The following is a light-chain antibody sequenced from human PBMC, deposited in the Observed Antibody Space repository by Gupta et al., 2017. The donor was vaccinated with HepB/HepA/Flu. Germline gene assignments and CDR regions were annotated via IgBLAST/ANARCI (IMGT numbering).Light chain of an antibody. CDR1: QSVAIR. CDR2: ETF. Sequence: EIVLTQSPGTLSLSPGEGATLSCRASQSVAIRLAWYQQKPGQTPRLLIYETFTRATGIPDRFSGSGSGTDFTLTISRLEPEDFAVYYCHHDGSSPLTFGGGTKVEIK. J-gene: IGKJ4*01. CDR3: HHDGSSPLT. V-gene: IGKV3-20*01.